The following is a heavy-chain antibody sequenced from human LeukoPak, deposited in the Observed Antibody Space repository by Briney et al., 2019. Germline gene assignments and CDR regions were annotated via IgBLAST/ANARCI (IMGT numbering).Heavy chain of an antibody. J-gene: IGHJ6*03. V-gene: IGHV4-61*02. D-gene: IGHD5-18*01. CDR3: ARTTEGGYSYGYFYYYYMDV. CDR2: ISSSGST. Sequence: SETLSLTCTVSGDSISSGDYYWSWIRQPAGKGLEWIGRISSSGSTNYNPSLKSRVTISVDMSKNQFSLKLRSVTAADTAVYYCARTTEGGYSYGYFYYYYMDVWGKGTTVTISS. CDR1: GDSISSGDYY.